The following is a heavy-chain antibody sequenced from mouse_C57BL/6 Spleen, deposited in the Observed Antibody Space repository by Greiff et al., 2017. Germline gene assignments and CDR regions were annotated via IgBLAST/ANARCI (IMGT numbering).Heavy chain of an antibody. V-gene: IGHV1-82*01. CDR2: IDPGDGDT. Sequence: QVQLQQSGPELVKPGASVKISCKASGFAFSSSWMNWVKQRPGKGLEWIGRIDPGDGDTNYNGKFKGKATLTADNSSSTAYMQLSSLASEDSAVYFCARWDGHWGQGTTLTVSS. D-gene: IGHD2-3*01. J-gene: IGHJ2*01. CDR3: ARWDGH. CDR1: GFAFSSSW.